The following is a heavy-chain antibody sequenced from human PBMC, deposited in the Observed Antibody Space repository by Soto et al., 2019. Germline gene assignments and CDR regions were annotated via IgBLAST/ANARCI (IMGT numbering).Heavy chain of an antibody. CDR1: GGSFSGYY. V-gene: IGHV4-34*01. CDR3: ARARIAAAGIRASYYYGMDV. J-gene: IGHJ6*02. D-gene: IGHD6-13*01. Sequence: QVQLQQWGAGLLKPSETLSLTCAVYGGSFSGYYWSWIRQPPGKGLEWIGEINHSGSTNYNPSLKSRVTLSVDTSKNQFSLKLSSVTAADTAVYYCARARIAAAGIRASYYYGMDVWGQGTTVTVSS. CDR2: INHSGST.